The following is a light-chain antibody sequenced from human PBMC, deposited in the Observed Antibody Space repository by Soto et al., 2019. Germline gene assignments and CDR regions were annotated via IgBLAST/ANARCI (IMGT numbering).Light chain of an antibody. CDR1: SSDVGFYNF. CDR3: ASYARTRLFV. V-gene: IGLV2-8*01. CDR2: EVT. J-gene: IGLJ1*01. Sequence: QSVLTQPPSASWSPGQSLTISCTGTSSDVGFYNFVSWYQQRPGKAPKLVIYEVTKRPSGVPDRFSGSKSGSKASLTVSGLQADDEADYYCASYARTRLFVFGSGTKVTVL.